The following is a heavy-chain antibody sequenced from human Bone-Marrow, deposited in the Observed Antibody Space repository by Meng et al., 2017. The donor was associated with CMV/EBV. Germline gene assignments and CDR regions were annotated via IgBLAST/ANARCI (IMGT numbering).Heavy chain of an antibody. CDR2: IYYSGST. J-gene: IGHJ5*02. CDR3: ARPSYSSGWYWFDP. Sequence: SGGSLSSSSYYWGWIRQPPGKGLECIGSIYYSGSTYYNPSLKSRVTISVDTSKNQFSLKLSSVTAADTAVYYCARPSYSSGWYWFDPWGQGTLVTVSS. V-gene: IGHV4-39*07. D-gene: IGHD6-19*01. CDR1: GGSLSSSSYY.